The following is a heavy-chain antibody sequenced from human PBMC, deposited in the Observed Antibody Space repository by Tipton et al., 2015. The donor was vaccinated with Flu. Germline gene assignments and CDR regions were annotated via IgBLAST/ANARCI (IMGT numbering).Heavy chain of an antibody. Sequence: TLSLTCTASGCSISSGSYYWSWIRQPAGKGLEWIGRIYTSGSTNYNPSLKSRVTISVDTSKNQFSLKMSSVTAADTAVYYCARYYYDSSGYPQGAYYFDYWGQGTLVTVSS. V-gene: IGHV4-61*02. J-gene: IGHJ4*02. CDR2: IYTSGST. CDR1: GCSISSGSYY. D-gene: IGHD3-22*01. CDR3: ARYYYDSSGYPQGAYYFDY.